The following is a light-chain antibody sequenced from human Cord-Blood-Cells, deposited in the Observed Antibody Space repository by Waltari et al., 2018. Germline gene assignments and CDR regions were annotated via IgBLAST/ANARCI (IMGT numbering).Light chain of an antibody. V-gene: IGKV3-15*01. CDR1: QSVSSN. CDR3: QQYNNWPPYT. J-gene: IGKJ2*01. CDR2: GAS. Sequence: EIVMTQSPATLSVSPGERATLPCRASQSVSSNLAWYQQKPGQAPRLLIYGASTRATGIPARFSDSGSGTEFTLTISSLQSEDFAVYYCQQYNNWPPYTFGQGTKLEIK.